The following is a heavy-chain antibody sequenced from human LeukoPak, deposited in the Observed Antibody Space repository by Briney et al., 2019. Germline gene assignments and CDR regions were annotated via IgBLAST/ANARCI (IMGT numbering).Heavy chain of an antibody. CDR3: ARDRDVLWFGELLSNWFDP. CDR2: ISYDGSNK. CDR1: GFTFSSYA. V-gene: IGHV3-30-3*01. D-gene: IGHD3-10*01. J-gene: IGHJ5*02. Sequence: GGSLRLFCAASGFTFSSYAMHWVRQAPGKGLEWVAVISYDGSNKYYADSVKGRFTISRDNSKNTLYLQMNSLRAEDTAVYYCARDRDVLWFGELLSNWFDPWGQGTLVTVSS.